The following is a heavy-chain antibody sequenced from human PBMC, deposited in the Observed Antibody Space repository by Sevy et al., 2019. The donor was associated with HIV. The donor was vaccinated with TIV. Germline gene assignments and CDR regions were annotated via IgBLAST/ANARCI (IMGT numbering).Heavy chain of an antibody. J-gene: IGHJ4*02. CDR3: ARGLRFLGAFDY. V-gene: IGHV4-59*13. CDR1: GGSISSYY. Sequence: SETLSLTCTVSGGSISSYYWSWIRQPPGKGLEWIGCIYYSGSTNYNPSLTSRVTISVDTYTNQFSLKLSAVTAADTAVYYCARGLRFLGAFDYWGQGTLVTVSS. CDR2: IYYSGST. D-gene: IGHD3-3*01.